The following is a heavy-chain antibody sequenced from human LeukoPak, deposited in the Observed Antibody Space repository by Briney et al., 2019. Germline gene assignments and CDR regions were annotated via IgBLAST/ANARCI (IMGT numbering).Heavy chain of an antibody. CDR1: GGSISSYY. CDR3: ARTNATDHDAFDI. Sequence: SETLSLTCTVSGGSISSYYWGWIRQPPGKGLEWIGSIYYSGSTYYNPSLKSRVTISVDTSKNQFSLKLSSVTAADTAVYYCARTNATDHDAFDIWGQGTMVTVSS. J-gene: IGHJ3*02. CDR2: IYYSGST. V-gene: IGHV4-39*01.